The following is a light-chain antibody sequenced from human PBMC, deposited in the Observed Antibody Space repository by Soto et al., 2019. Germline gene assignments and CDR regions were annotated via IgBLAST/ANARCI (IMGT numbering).Light chain of an antibody. CDR1: QSVSSY. J-gene: IGKJ1*01. Sequence: EIVLTQSPGTLCLSPGERATLSCRASQSVSSYIAWYQQKPGQAPRLLIYGAYNRATGIPDRFSGSGSGTDFTLTISRLEPEDFAVCYCQQYGSSPRTFGQGTKVEIK. CDR2: GAY. CDR3: QQYGSSPRT. V-gene: IGKV3-20*01.